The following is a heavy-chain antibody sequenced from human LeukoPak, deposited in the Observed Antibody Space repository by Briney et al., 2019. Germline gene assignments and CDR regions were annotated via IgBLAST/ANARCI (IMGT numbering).Heavy chain of an antibody. D-gene: IGHD3-16*01. CDR1: GFSLSTSGVG. Sequence: SGPTLVKPTQTLTLTCTFSGFSLSTSGVGVGWIRQPPGKALEWLALIYRDDDKRYSPSLKSRLTITKDTSKNQVVLTMTNMDPVDTATYYCAHGGPEGVYFDYWGQGTLVTVSS. J-gene: IGHJ4*02. CDR2: IYRDDDK. V-gene: IGHV2-5*02. CDR3: AHGGPEGVYFDY.